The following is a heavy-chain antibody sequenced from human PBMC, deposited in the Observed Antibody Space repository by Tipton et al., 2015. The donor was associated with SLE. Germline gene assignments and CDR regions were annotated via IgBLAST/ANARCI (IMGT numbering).Heavy chain of an antibody. CDR3: TGVGSGPGTDY. CDR1: GDSISSSSYY. J-gene: IGHJ4*02. CDR2: MYYSGST. Sequence: TLSLTCTVSGDSISSSSYYWGWIRQPPGKGLEWIGSMYYSGSTYYNPSLKSRVTISLDTSKSQFSLRLTPVTAADPAVYYCTGVGSGPGTDYWGQGTLVTISS. V-gene: IGHV4-39*07. D-gene: IGHD6-13*01.